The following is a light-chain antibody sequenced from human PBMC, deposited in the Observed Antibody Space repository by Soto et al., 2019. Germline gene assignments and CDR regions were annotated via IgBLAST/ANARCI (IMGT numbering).Light chain of an antibody. Sequence: DIQMTQSPSTLSAFVGDRVTITCRASQSIRSWLAWYQQKPGKAPKLLIFDASSLESGVPSRFSGSRSGTEFTLTISSLQPDDFETYYCQQYNSYYTFGQGTKLEIK. CDR2: DAS. V-gene: IGKV1-5*01. CDR3: QQYNSYYT. J-gene: IGKJ2*01. CDR1: QSIRSW.